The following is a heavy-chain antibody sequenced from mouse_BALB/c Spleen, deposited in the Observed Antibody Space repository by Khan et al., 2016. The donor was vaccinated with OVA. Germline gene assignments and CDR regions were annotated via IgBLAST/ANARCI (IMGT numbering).Heavy chain of an antibody. Sequence: EVQLQESGPGLVKPSQSLSLTCTVTGYSITSDYAWNWIRQFPGDKLEWMGYIKYSGTTNYTPSLKSRISITRDTSKHQFFLQLNSVTTEDTATYYCTRAAGSSHYYGLDYWGQGTSVTVSS. CDR3: TRAAGSSHYYGLDY. CDR2: IKYSGTT. J-gene: IGHJ4*01. D-gene: IGHD1-1*01. CDR1: GYSITSDYA. V-gene: IGHV3-2*02.